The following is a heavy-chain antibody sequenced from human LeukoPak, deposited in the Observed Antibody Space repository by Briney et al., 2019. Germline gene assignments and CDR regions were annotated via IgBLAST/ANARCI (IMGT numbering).Heavy chain of an antibody. D-gene: IGHD1-1*01. CDR1: GGSISSGDYY. CDR2: IYYSGST. V-gene: IGHV4-30-4*08. J-gene: IGHJ4*02. Sequence: SETLSLTCTVSGGSISSGDYYWSWIRQPPGKGLEWIGYIYYSGSTCYNPSLKSRVTISVDTSKNQFSLKLSSVTAADTAVYYCARLEEEYYFDYWGQGTLVTVSS. CDR3: ARLEEEYYFDY.